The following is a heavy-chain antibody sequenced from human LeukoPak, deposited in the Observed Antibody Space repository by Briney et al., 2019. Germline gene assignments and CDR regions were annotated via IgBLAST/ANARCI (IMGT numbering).Heavy chain of an antibody. CDR3: ARASIDSRLRYYYGMDV. J-gene: IGHJ6*02. Sequence: GASVKVSCKASGGTFSSYAISWVRQAPGQGLEWMGGIIPIIGTANYVQKFQGRVTITADESTSTAYMELSSLRSEDTAVYYCARASIDSRLRYYYGMDVWGQGTTVTVSS. CDR2: IIPIIGTA. V-gene: IGHV1-69*13. D-gene: IGHD3-22*01. CDR1: GGTFSSYA.